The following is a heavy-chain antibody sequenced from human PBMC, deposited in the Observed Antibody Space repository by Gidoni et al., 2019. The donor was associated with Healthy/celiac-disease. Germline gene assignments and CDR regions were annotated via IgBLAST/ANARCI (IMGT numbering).Heavy chain of an antibody. CDR2: ISWNSGSI. CDR1: GFTFDGYA. V-gene: IGHV3-9*01. J-gene: IGHJ4*02. Sequence: EVQLVESGGGLVQPGRSLRLSCGASGFTFDGYAMHWVRKAPGKGLEGVSGISWNSGSIGYADSVKGRFTISRDNAKNSLYLQMNSLRAEDTALYYCAKDMGRGGSGWYGSDYWGQGTLVTVSS. D-gene: IGHD6-19*01. CDR3: AKDMGRGGSGWYGSDY.